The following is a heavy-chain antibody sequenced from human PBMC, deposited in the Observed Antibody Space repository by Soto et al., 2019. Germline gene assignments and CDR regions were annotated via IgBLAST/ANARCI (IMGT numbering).Heavy chain of an antibody. J-gene: IGHJ4*02. Sequence: SVKVSCKASGGTFSSYAISWVRQAPGQGLEWMGGIIPILGTANYAQKFQGRVTITADESTSTAYMELSSLRSEDTAVYYCARDVPYDSSGYSYPTFDYWGQGTLVTVSS. CDR1: GGTFSSYA. CDR3: ARDVPYDSSGYSYPTFDY. D-gene: IGHD3-22*01. V-gene: IGHV1-69*13. CDR2: IIPILGTA.